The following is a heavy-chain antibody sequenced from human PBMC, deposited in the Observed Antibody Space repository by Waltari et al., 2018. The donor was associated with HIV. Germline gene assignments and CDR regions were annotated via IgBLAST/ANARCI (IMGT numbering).Heavy chain of an antibody. J-gene: IGHJ4*02. CDR1: GFTVSSKY. CDR3: ASRSSGYYSGFDY. Sequence: EVQLVESGGGLVQPGGSLRLPCAASGFTVSSKYMSWVRQAPGEGVEWGSIIYSGGSTYYADSVKGRFTIARDNSKNTLYLQMNSLRAEDTAVYYCASRSSGYYSGFDYWGQGTLVTVSS. V-gene: IGHV3-66*01. D-gene: IGHD3-22*01. CDR2: IYSGGST.